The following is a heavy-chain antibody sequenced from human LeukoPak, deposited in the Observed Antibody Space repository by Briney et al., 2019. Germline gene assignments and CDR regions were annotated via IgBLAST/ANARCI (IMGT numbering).Heavy chain of an antibody. CDR2: ISSSGSTI. CDR1: GFIFNNYE. Sequence: GGSLRLSCSASGFIFNNYEMNWVRQAPGKGLEWVSYISSSGSTIYYADSVKGRFTISRDNAKNSLYLQMNSLRAEDTAVYYCARAPTVNVDYWGQGTLVTVSS. CDR3: ARAPTVNVDY. D-gene: IGHD4-17*01. J-gene: IGHJ4*02. V-gene: IGHV3-48*03.